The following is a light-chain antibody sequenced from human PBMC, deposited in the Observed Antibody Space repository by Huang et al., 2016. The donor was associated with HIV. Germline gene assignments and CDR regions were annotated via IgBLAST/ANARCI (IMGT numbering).Light chain of an antibody. CDR1: QSVSNY. CDR2: GAS. Sequence: EIVLTQSPGTLSLSPGERATLSCRASQSVSNYLAWYQQKPGQAPMLSIYGASSRATGIPDRFSGSGSGTDFTLTISRLEPEDFAFYYCQQYGGSPLTFGGGIKVETK. V-gene: IGKV3-20*01. J-gene: IGKJ4*01. CDR3: QQYGGSPLT.